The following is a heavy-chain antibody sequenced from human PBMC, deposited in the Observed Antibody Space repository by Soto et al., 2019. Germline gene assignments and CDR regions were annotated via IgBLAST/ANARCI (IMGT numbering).Heavy chain of an antibody. Sequence: SETLSLTCTVSGGSISSGGYYWSWIRQHPGKGLEWIGYIYYSGSTYYNPSLKSRVTISADTSKNQFSLKLSSVTAADTAVYYGARLKYDFGTPFAPGGQGTLVTVPS. V-gene: IGHV4-31*03. CDR3: ARLKYDFGTPFAP. CDR1: GGSISSGGYY. CDR2: IYYSGST. J-gene: IGHJ5*02. D-gene: IGHD3-3*01.